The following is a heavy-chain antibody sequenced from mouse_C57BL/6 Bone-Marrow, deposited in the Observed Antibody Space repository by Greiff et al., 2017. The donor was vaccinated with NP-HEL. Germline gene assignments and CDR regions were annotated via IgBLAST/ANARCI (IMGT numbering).Heavy chain of an antibody. V-gene: IGHV3-6*01. CDR1: GYSITSGYY. D-gene: IGHD3-2*02. CDR2: ISYDGSN. CDR3: ARGPEVRDY. Sequence: EVKLMESGPGLVKPSQSLSLTCSVTGYSITSGYYWNWTRQFPGNKLEWMGYISYDGSNNYNPSLKNRISITRDTSKNQFFLKLNSVTTEDTATYYCARGPEVRDYWGQGTTLTVSS. J-gene: IGHJ2*01.